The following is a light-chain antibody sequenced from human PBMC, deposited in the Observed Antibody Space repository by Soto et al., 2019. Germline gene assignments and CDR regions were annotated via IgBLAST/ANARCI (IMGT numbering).Light chain of an antibody. CDR2: DVS. J-gene: IGKJ3*01. CDR3: QQRSSWPFT. CDR1: QSISSS. V-gene: IGKV3-11*01. Sequence: EVVLTQPPATLSLSPGERATLSCRASQSISSSLGWYQQKPGQAPRLLIYDVSNRATGIPARFSGSGSGTDFALTISSLEPEDFAVYYCQQRSSWPFTFGPGTKVDLK.